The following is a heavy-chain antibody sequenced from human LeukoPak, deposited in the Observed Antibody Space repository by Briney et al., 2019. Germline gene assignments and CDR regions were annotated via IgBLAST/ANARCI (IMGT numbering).Heavy chain of an antibody. CDR2: IIPIFGTA. CDR1: GGTFSSYA. D-gene: IGHD3-22*01. V-gene: IGHV1-69*13. CDR3: VRGYYDSSGYYFV. Sequence: VKVSCKASGGTFSSYAISWVRQAPGQGLEWMGGIIPIFGTANYAQKFQGRVTITADESTSTAYMELSSLRPEDTAVYYCVRGYYDSSGYYFVWGQGTLVTVSS. J-gene: IGHJ4*02.